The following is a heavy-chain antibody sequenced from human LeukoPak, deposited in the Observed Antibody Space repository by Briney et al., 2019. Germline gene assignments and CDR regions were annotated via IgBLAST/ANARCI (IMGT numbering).Heavy chain of an antibody. J-gene: IGHJ4*02. D-gene: IGHD6-19*01. Sequence: GGSLRLSCGASGFSFSDYGLHWVRQAPGKGLEWVAVISYDGSNKYYADSVKGRFTISRDNSKNTLYLQMNSLRAEDTAVYYCARARIAVADPFDYWGQGTLVTVSS. V-gene: IGHV3-30*19. CDR1: GFSFSDYG. CDR3: ARARIAVADPFDY. CDR2: ISYDGSNK.